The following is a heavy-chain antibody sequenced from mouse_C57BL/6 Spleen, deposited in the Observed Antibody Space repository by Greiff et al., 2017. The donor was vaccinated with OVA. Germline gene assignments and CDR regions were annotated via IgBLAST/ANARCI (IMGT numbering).Heavy chain of an antibody. CDR2: INPNNGGT. D-gene: IGHD2-3*01. V-gene: IGHV1-26*01. CDR1: GYTFTDYY. Sequence: VQLQQSGPELVKPGASVKISCKASGYTFTDYYMNWVKQSHGKSLEWIGDINPNNGGTSYNQKFKGKATLTVDKSSSTAYMELRSLTSEDSAVYYCARYDGYFLYAMDYWGQGTSVTVSS. J-gene: IGHJ4*01. CDR3: ARYDGYFLYAMDY.